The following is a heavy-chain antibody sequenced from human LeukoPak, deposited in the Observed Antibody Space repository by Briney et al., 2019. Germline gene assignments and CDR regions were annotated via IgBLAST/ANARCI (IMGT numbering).Heavy chain of an antibody. D-gene: IGHD2-15*01. CDR3: ARRPRYCSGGSCLSLFDY. Sequence: SETLSLTCAVYGGSFSGYYWSWIRQPPGKGLEWIGEINHSGSTNYNPSLKSRVTISVDTSKNQFSLKLSSVTAADTALYYCARRPRYCSGGSCLSLFDYWGQGTLVTVSS. J-gene: IGHJ4*02. CDR2: INHSGST. CDR1: GGSFSGYY. V-gene: IGHV4-34*01.